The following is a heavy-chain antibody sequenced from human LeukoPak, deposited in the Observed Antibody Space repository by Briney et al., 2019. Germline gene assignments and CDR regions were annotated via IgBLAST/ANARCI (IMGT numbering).Heavy chain of an antibody. Sequence: PSETLSLTCSVSGGSISSYYWSWIRQPPGKGLEWIGYIYYSGSTNYNPSLKSRVTISVDTSENQLSLKLRSVTAADTAVYYCARAHSSSWYMDYWGQGTPVTVSS. CDR3: ARAHSSSWYMDY. CDR1: GGSISSYY. J-gene: IGHJ4*02. V-gene: IGHV4-59*01. D-gene: IGHD6-13*01. CDR2: IYYSGST.